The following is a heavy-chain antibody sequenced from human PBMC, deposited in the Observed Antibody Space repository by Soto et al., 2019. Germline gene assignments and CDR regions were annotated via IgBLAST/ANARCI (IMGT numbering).Heavy chain of an antibody. CDR2: IWYDGSNK. J-gene: IGHJ4*02. CDR3: ARDGATMVRGVIFRGFDY. CDR1: GFTFSSYG. V-gene: IGHV3-33*01. D-gene: IGHD3-10*01. Sequence: VQLVESGGGVVQPGRSLRLSCAASGFTFSSYGMHWVRQAPGKGLEWVAVIWYDGSNKYYADSVKGRFTISRDNSKNTLYLQMNSLRAEDTAVYYCARDGATMVRGVIFRGFDYWGQGTLVTVSS.